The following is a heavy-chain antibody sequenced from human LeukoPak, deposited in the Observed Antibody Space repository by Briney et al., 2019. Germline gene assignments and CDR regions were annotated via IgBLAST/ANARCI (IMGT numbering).Heavy chain of an antibody. CDR3: AKTQPLQVNWFDP. CDR2: ISGSGGYT. V-gene: IGHV3-23*01. J-gene: IGHJ5*02. CDR1: GFTFNIYA. Sequence: GGSLRLSCAASGFTFNIYAMNWVRQAPGKGLEWDLAISGSGGYTYYADSVKGRFTISRDNSKNMLYLQMNSLRAEDTAVYYCAKTQPLQVNWFDPWGQGTLVTVSS. D-gene: IGHD5-18*01.